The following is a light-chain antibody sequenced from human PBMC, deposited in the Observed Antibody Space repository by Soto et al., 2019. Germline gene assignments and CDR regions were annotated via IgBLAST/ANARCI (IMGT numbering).Light chain of an antibody. Sequence: EIVMTQSPATLSVSPGERATLSCRASQSVSSNLAWYQQKPGQAPKLLIYGASTRATGFPARFSGSGSGTEFTLTISSLQSEDFAVYYCQQYGDPPLTFGGGTKVEIK. V-gene: IGKV3-15*01. CDR1: QSVSSN. J-gene: IGKJ4*01. CDR2: GAS. CDR3: QQYGDPPLT.